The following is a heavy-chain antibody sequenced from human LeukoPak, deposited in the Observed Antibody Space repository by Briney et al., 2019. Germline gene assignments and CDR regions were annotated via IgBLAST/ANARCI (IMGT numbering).Heavy chain of an antibody. D-gene: IGHD3-10*01. Sequence: ASVKVSCKASGDTFSSYAISWVRQAPGQGLEWMGWINPNSGGTNYAQKFQGRVTMTTDTSTSTAYMELRSLRSDDTAVYYCARAGYYGSGGGWFDPWGQGTLVTVSS. V-gene: IGHV1-18*04. J-gene: IGHJ5*02. CDR2: INPNSGGT. CDR1: GDTFSSYA. CDR3: ARAGYYGSGGGWFDP.